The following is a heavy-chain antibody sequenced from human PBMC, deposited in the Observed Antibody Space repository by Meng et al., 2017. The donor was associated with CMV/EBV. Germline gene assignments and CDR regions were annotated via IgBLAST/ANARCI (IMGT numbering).Heavy chain of an antibody. CDR3: AKGSGSGSYNEDYYGMDV. CDR2: IYSGGST. J-gene: IGHJ6*02. D-gene: IGHD1-26*01. CDR1: GFTVSSNY. Sequence: GESLKISCAASGFTVSSNYMSWVRQAPGKGLEWVSVIYSGGSTYYADSVKGRFTISRDNSKNTLYLQMNSLRAEDTAVYYCAKGSGSGSYNEDYYGMDVWGQGTTVTVSS. V-gene: IGHV3-53*01.